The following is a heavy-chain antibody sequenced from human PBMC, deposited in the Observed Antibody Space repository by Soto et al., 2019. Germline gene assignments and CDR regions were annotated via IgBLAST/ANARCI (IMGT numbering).Heavy chain of an antibody. CDR2: IHYSGST. J-gene: IGHJ2*01. Sequence: QLQLQESGPGLVKPSETLSLTCTVSGGSISSSSYYWGWIRQPPGKGLEWIGSIHYSGSTYYNPSLRSRVPLSVDTSKIQSSLNLGSVTAADTAVYYCARLWRLFDLWGRGTLVTVSS. V-gene: IGHV4-39*01. D-gene: IGHD3-16*01. CDR3: ARLWRLFDL. CDR1: GGSISSSSYY.